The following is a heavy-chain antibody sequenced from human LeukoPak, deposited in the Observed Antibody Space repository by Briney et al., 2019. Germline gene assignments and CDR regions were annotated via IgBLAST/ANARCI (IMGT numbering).Heavy chain of an antibody. CDR1: GDSVSSKSAT. Sequence: PSQTLSLTCAISGDSVSSKSATWNWIRQSPSRGLEWLGWTYYRSQWYYDYAVSVKGRIVINPDASKNRFSLQLNSVTPEDTAVYYCARGASRYFEYWGQGTLVTVSS. J-gene: IGHJ4*02. CDR3: ARGASRYFEY. CDR2: TYYRSQWYY. D-gene: IGHD6-6*01. V-gene: IGHV6-1*01.